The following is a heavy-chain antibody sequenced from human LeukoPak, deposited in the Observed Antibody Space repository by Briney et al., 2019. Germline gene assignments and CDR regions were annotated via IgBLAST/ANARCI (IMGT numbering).Heavy chain of an antibody. CDR1: GGSISNKY. D-gene: IGHD2-15*01. CDR3: ARDLCTGGSCYHCCNYYYMDV. Sequence: SETLSLTCTVSGGSISNKYWSWIRQPPGKGLEWIGYIYYSGSTNYNPSLKSRVTILVDTSKNQFSLKLTSVTAADTAVYYCARDLCTGGSCYHCCNYYYMDVWGKGTTVTVSS. V-gene: IGHV4-59*01. CDR2: IYYSGST. J-gene: IGHJ6*03.